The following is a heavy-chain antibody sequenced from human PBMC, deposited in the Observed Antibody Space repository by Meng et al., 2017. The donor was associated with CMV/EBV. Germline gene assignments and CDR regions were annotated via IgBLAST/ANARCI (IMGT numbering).Heavy chain of an antibody. J-gene: IGHJ6*02. CDR3: ARRGRITMVRGVRYYYGMDV. CDR1: GGSFSGYY. V-gene: IGHV4-34*01. CDR2: INHSGST. D-gene: IGHD3-10*01. Sequence: SETLSLTCAVHGGSFSGYYWSWIRQPPGKGLEWIGEINHSGSTNYNPSLKSRVTISVDTSKNQFSLKLSSVTAADTAVYYCARRGRITMVRGVRYYYGMDVWGQGTTVTVSS.